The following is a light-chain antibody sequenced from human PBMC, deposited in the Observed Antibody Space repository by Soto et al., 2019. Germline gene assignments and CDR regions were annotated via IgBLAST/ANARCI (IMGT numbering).Light chain of an antibody. CDR1: QSVSSSY. CDR3: QQYGSSGLT. Sequence: EIVLTQSPGTLSLSPGERATLSCRASQSVSSSYLAWYQQKPGQAPRLLIYGASSRATGIPDRFSGRGSGTDFTLTISGLEPEDFAVSYCQQYGSSGLTFGGGTKVEIK. CDR2: GAS. J-gene: IGKJ4*01. V-gene: IGKV3-20*01.